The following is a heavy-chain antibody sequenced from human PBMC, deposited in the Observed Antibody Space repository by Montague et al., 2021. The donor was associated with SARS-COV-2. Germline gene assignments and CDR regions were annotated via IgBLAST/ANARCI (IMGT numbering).Heavy chain of an antibody. D-gene: IGHD3-22*01. CDR3: ARTYHYDSSGFPGPYYLDF. CDR1: GFLFHIYA. V-gene: IGHV3-30-3*01. Sequence: RRLSFAASGFLFHIYAMHWVRQAPGQGLEWVAVISYDGSNEFYADSVQGRFTISRDNSGNTVSLQMHSLRAEDTAVYYCARTYHYDSSGFPGPYYLDFWGQGTPVTVSS. J-gene: IGHJ4*02. CDR2: ISYDGSNE.